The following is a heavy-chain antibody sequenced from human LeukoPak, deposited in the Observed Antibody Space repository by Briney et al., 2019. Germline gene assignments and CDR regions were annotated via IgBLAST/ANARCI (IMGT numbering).Heavy chain of an antibody. D-gene: IGHD3-16*01. J-gene: IGHJ4*02. CDR2: MYHSGST. V-gene: IGHV4-38-2*02. CDR3: AREHILGPVDN. CDR1: GDSITSHYY. Sequence: PSETLSLTCTVSGDSITSHYYWGWIRQPPGKGLEWIGTMYHSGSTYYNPSLRSRVTLSVDTSRNHFSLKLSSATAADTAVYFCAREHILGPVDNWGQGLLVTVSS.